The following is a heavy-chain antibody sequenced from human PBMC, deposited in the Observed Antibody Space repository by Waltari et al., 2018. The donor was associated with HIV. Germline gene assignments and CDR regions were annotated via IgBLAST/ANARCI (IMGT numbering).Heavy chain of an antibody. CDR2: IYYSGSP. D-gene: IGHD3-16*01. CDR3: ARDKKVYDYVWGGFVDY. J-gene: IGHJ4*02. CDR1: GGSISSSSYY. Sequence: QLQLQESGPGLVKPSETLSLTCTVSGGSISSSSYYWGWIRQPPGKGLEWIGSIYYSGSPYYTPSRKSRVTISVDTSKNQFSLKLSSVTAADMAVYYCARDKKVYDYVWGGFVDYWGQGTLVTVSS. V-gene: IGHV4-39*07.